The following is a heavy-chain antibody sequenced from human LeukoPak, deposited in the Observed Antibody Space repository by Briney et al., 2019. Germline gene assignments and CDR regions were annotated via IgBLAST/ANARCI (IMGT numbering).Heavy chain of an antibody. J-gene: IGHJ4*02. D-gene: IGHD2-15*01. CDR1: GFTVSSNY. CDR3: ARAECSGGSCYSLFDY. V-gene: IGHV3-21*01. Sequence: PGGSLRLSCAASGFTVSSNYMSWVRQAPGKGLEWVSSISSSSSYIYYADSVKGRFTISRDNAKNSLYLQVDSLRAEDTAVYYCARAECSGGSCYSLFDYWGQGTLVTVSS. CDR2: ISSSSSYI.